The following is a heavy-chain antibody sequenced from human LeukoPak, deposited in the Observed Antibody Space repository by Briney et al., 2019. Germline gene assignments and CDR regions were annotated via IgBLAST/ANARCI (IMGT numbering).Heavy chain of an antibody. J-gene: IGHJ4*02. Sequence: GGSLRLSCAASGFTFSSYAMHWVRQAPGKGLEWVAVISYDGSNKYYADSVKGRFTISRDNSKNTLYLQMNSLRAEDTAVYYCAKEEPAATTKKLFDYWGQGTLVTVSS. V-gene: IGHV3-30-3*01. CDR1: GFTFSSYA. CDR3: AKEEPAATTKKLFDY. D-gene: IGHD2-2*01. CDR2: ISYDGSNK.